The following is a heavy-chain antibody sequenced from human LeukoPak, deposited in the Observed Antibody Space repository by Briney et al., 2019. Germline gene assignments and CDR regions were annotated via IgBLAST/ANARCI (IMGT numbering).Heavy chain of an antibody. CDR1: GGSISSSSYY. CDR3: ARHVRGSSQCYYYMDV. D-gene: IGHD6-13*01. J-gene: IGHJ6*03. Sequence: PSETLSLTCTVSGGSISSSSYYWGWIRQPPGKGLEWIGSISYTGSAYYNPSLKSRVTISVDTSKNQFSLKLSSVTAADTAVYYCARHVRGSSQCYYYMDVWGKGTTVTVSS. V-gene: IGHV4-39*01. CDR2: ISYTGSA.